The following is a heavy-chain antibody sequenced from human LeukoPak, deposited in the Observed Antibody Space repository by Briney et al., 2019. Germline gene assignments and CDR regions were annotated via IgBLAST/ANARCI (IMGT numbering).Heavy chain of an antibody. J-gene: IGHJ4*02. CDR2: INPNSGGT. D-gene: IGHD4-17*01. CDR3: ARGTPFFDGDYLPGY. Sequence: ASVKVSCKASGYTFTGYYMHWVRQAPGQGLEWMGWINPNSGGTNYAQKFQGRVTMTRDTSISTAYMELSRLRSDDTAVYYCARGTPFFDGDYLPGYWGQGTLVTVSS. CDR1: GYTFTGYY. V-gene: IGHV1-2*02.